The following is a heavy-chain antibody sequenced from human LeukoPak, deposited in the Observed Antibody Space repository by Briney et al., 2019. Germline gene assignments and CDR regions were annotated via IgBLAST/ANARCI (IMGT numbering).Heavy chain of an antibody. V-gene: IGHV3-30-3*01. Sequence: GGSLRLSCAASGFTFSSYAMHWVRQAPGKGLEWVAVISYDGSNKYYADSVKGRFTISRDNSKNTLYLQMNSLRAEDTAAYYCARGMLSIAARPNYWGQGTLVTVSS. CDR2: ISYDGSNK. J-gene: IGHJ4*02. D-gene: IGHD6-6*01. CDR1: GFTFSSYA. CDR3: ARGMLSIAARPNY.